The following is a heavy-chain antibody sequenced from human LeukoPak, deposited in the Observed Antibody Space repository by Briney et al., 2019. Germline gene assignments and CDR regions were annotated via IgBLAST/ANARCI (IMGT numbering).Heavy chain of an antibody. Sequence: ASVKVSCKASGGTFGSYAISWVRQAPGQGLEWMGRIIPIFGTANYAQKFQGRVTITTDESTSTAYMELSSLRSEDTAVYYCASQGGSMVWFDPWGQGTLVTVSS. CDR3: ASQGGSMVWFDP. CDR2: IIPIFGTA. J-gene: IGHJ5*02. CDR1: GGTFGSYA. V-gene: IGHV1-69*05. D-gene: IGHD3-10*01.